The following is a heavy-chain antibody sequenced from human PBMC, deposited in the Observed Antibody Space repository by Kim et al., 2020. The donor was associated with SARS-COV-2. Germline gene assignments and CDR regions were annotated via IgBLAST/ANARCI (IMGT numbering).Heavy chain of an antibody. CDR3: ARERGYYFMDV. Sequence: ASVKVSCKASGYIFTEYGVSWVRQAPGQGPEWLGWISGNSGATDYAPALQGRLIMTTDTSTNTAYMELRSLRSDDTAVYYCARERGYYFMDVWGEGTTVIVSS. CDR2: ISGNSGAT. V-gene: IGHV1-18*01. D-gene: IGHD3-10*01. CDR1: GYIFTEYG. J-gene: IGHJ6*03.